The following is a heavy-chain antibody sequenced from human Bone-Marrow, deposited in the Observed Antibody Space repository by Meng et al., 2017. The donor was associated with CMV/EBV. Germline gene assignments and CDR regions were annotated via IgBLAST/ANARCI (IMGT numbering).Heavy chain of an antibody. J-gene: IGHJ4*02. CDR3: ARVDYYDSSAFDY. V-gene: IGHV3-48*03. CDR1: GFTFSSYE. Sequence: LSLTCAASGFTFSSYEMNWVRQAPGKGLEWVSYISSSGSTIYYADSVKGRFTISRDNAKTALYLQMNSLRAEDTALYYCARVDYYDSSAFDYWGQGTLVTVSS. CDR2: ISSSGSTI. D-gene: IGHD3-22*01.